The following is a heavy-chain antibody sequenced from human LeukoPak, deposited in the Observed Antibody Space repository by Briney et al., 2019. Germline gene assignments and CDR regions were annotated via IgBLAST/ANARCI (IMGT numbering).Heavy chain of an antibody. J-gene: IGHJ3*02. Sequence: SVKVSCKASGYTFTSYYMHWVRQAPGQGFEWMGGIIPIFGTPNYAQKFQGRVTITTDESTSTAYMELSSLRSEDTALYYCARGDRALVHDAFDIWGQGTVVTVSS. V-gene: IGHV1-69*05. D-gene: IGHD1-26*01. CDR1: GYTFTSYY. CDR2: IIPIFGTP. CDR3: ARGDRALVHDAFDI.